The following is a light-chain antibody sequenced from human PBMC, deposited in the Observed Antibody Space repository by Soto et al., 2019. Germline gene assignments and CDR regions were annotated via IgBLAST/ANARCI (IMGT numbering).Light chain of an antibody. CDR3: QHYYSFPRS. Sequence: ILITQSPSFLSASVADRVTVTCRGSPHIGTILNWYDQEPGKAPNHPTYDASSLLSAVPLRFSGSGSGTDFTLTISSLQPEDFATYFCQHYYSFPRSFGRGTKVDIK. CDR1: PHIGTI. V-gene: IGKV1-39*01. CDR2: DAS. J-gene: IGKJ2*03.